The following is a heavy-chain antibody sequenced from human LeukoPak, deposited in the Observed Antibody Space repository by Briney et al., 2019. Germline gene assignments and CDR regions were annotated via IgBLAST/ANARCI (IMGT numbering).Heavy chain of an antibody. Sequence: GGSLRLSCAASGFTFSSYSMNWVHQAPGKGLEWVSYISSSSSTIYYADSVKGRFTISRDNAKNSLYLQMNSLRDEDTAVYYCARGIRDGYNYRDFDYWGQGTLVTVSS. J-gene: IGHJ4*02. CDR1: GFTFSSYS. V-gene: IGHV3-48*02. D-gene: IGHD5-24*01. CDR3: ARGIRDGYNYRDFDY. CDR2: ISSSSSTI.